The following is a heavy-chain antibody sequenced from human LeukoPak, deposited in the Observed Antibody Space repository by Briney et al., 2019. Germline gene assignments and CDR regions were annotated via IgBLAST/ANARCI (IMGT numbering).Heavy chain of an antibody. D-gene: IGHD1-26*01. CDR1: GGSISSYY. V-gene: IGHV4-59*01. CDR3: AGPSGSYDY. J-gene: IGHJ4*02. CDR2: IYYSGST. Sequence: SETLSLTCSVSGGSISSYYWSWIRQPPGKGLEWIGHIYYSGSTNYNPSLKSRVTISIDTSKNQFSLWLSSVTAADTAVYYCAGPSGSYDYWGQGTLVTVSS.